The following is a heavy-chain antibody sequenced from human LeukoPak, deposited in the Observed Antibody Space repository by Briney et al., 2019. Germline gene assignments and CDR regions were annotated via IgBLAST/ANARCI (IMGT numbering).Heavy chain of an antibody. CDR3: ARNPSMHSGVVTENYFDH. Sequence: PSETLSLTCTVSGDSINTGCYWGWIRQPPGKGLGWIGSIYHSGKNYHSPSLESRVTISVDTSKNQFSLNLGSVSAADPAVYYCARNPSMHSGVVTENYFDHWGQGTLVTVSS. D-gene: IGHD2-21*02. J-gene: IGHJ4*02. CDR2: IYHSGKN. CDR1: GDSINTGCY. V-gene: IGHV4-38-2*02.